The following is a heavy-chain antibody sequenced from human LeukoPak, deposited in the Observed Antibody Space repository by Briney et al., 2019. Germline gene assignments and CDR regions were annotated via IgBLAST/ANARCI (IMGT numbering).Heavy chain of an antibody. CDR2: ISSSSSYI. CDR1: GFTFDDYG. J-gene: IGHJ4*02. D-gene: IGHD5-18*01. CDR3: ARAPIQLWSIDY. Sequence: GGSLRLSCAASGFTFDDYGMSWVRQAPGKGLEWVSSISSSSSYIYYADSVKGRFTISRDNAKNSLYLQMNSLRAEDTAVYYCARAPIQLWSIDYWGQGTLVTVSS. V-gene: IGHV3-21*01.